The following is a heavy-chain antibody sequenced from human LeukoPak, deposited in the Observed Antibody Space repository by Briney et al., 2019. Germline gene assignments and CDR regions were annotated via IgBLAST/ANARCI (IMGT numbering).Heavy chain of an antibody. CDR2: IRYDGSKK. CDR1: GFTFSSYG. Sequence: PGGPLRLSCAASGFTFSSYGMHWVRQAPGKGLEGVAFIRYDGSKKYYEDYVKGGFTISRDNSKNTLYLQMNSLRAEDTAVYYCAKDREGYYDFWSGYLGAFDIWGQGTMVTVSS. D-gene: IGHD3-3*01. V-gene: IGHV3-30*02. J-gene: IGHJ3*02. CDR3: AKDREGYYDFWSGYLGAFDI.